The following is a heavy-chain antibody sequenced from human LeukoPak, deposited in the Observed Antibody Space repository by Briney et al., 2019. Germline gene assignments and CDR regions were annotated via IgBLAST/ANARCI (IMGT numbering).Heavy chain of an antibody. V-gene: IGHV3-33*01. J-gene: IGHJ5*02. CDR1: GFPFRSYG. Sequence: GRALRLSCPAAGFPFRSYGMDRVRPGPGKGLGWGAVIWYDGSNKYYADSVKGRFTISRDNSKNTLYLQMNSLRAEDTAVYYCARDVVPAAIGWFDPWGREPWSPSPQ. CDR3: ARDVVPAAIGWFDP. CDR2: IWYDGSNK. D-gene: IGHD2-2*02.